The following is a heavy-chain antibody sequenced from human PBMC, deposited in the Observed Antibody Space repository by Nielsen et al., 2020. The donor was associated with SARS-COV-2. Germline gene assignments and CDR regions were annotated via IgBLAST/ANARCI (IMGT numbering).Heavy chain of an antibody. CDR2: IYYSGST. Sequence: SETLSLTCTVSGGSISSYYWSWIRQPPGKGLEWIGYIYYSGSTNYNPSLKSRVTISVDTSKNQFSLKLSSVTAADTAVYYCARHIRDYYDSSGYYYGVYFDYWGQGTLVTVSS. CDR1: GGSISSYY. CDR3: ARHIRDYYDSSGYYYGVYFDY. D-gene: IGHD3-22*01. V-gene: IGHV4-59*08. J-gene: IGHJ4*02.